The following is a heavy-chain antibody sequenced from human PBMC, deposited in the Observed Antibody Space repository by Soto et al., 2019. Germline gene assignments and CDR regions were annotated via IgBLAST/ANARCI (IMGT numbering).Heavy chain of an antibody. J-gene: IGHJ5*02. Sequence: PXESLSLPRTVSGGSISSSGYYWGWIHQPPGKVLEWIGSIYYSGSTYYNPSLKSRVTISVDTSKNQFSLKLSSVTAADTAVYYCARHNGSGRLFAADFNWFDTWGQGTLVTVSS. CDR1: GGSISSSGYY. CDR2: IYYSGST. CDR3: ARHNGSGRLFAADFNWFDT. D-gene: IGHD6-13*01. V-gene: IGHV4-39*01.